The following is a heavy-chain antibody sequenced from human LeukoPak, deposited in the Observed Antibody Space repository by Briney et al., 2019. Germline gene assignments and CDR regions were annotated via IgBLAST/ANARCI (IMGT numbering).Heavy chain of an antibody. CDR2: INPNSGGT. V-gene: IGHV1-2*02. CDR3: ARDSAPIDYYDSSGYYSDAFDI. Sequence: ASVKVSCKASGYTFTGYYMHWVRQAPGQGLEWMGWINPNSGGTNYAQKFQGRVTMTRDTSISTAYMELSRLRSDDTAVYCCARDSAPIDYYDSSGYYSDAFDIWGQGTVVTVSS. J-gene: IGHJ3*02. CDR1: GYTFTGYY. D-gene: IGHD3-22*01.